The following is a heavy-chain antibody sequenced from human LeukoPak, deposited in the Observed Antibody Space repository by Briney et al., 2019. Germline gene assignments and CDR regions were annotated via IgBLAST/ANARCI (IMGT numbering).Heavy chain of an antibody. CDR3: ARSAGGTYYYYGMDV. Sequence: PSETLSLTCTVSGGSISSGGYYWSWIRQHPGKGLEWIGYIYYSGSTYYNPSLKSRVTISVDTSKNQFSLKLSSVTAADTAVYYCARSAGGTYYYYGMDVWGQGTTVTVSS. CDR1: GGSISSGGYY. D-gene: IGHD1-7*01. J-gene: IGHJ6*02. V-gene: IGHV4-31*03. CDR2: IYYSGST.